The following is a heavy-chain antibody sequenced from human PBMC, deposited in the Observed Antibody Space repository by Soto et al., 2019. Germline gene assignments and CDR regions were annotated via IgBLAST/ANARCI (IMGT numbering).Heavy chain of an antibody. J-gene: IGHJ5*02. V-gene: IGHV3-23*01. CDR3: VKHSEYQLLSWFDP. CDR2: ISAGGGNT. D-gene: IGHD2-2*01. CDR1: GFSFSTYA. Sequence: WESGGGLVQPGGSLRLSCAASGFSFSTYAMSWVRQAPGKGLEWVSGISAGGGNTFYADSVRGRFTISRDNSKNTLYLQINSLRAEDTALYYCVKHSEYQLLSWFDPWGQGTLVTVSS.